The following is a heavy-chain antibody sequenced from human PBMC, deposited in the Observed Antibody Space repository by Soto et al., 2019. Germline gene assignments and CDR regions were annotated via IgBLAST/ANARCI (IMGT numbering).Heavy chain of an antibody. Sequence: QVKLVQSGAEVKKPGASVKVSCKVSGSTLTRLSMHWVRQAPGKGLEWMGGFDRDDGEIVYAQKFQGRVTMTEDTSTDTVYMELSSLRSEDTAVFYCTTDRGYSGSRFDYWGQGTLVTVSS. CDR2: FDRDDGEI. CDR1: GSTLTRLS. D-gene: IGHD1-26*01. CDR3: TTDRGYSGSRFDY. J-gene: IGHJ4*02. V-gene: IGHV1-24*01.